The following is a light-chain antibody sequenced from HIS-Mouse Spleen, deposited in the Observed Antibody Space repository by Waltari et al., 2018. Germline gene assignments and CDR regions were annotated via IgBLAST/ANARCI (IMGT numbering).Light chain of an antibody. Sequence: QSALTQPASVSGSPGPSITISCPGTSRDVGSYNLVSWYQQHPGKAPKLMIYEGSKRPSGVSNRFSGSKSGNTASLTISGLQAEDEADYYCCSYAGSSTSWVFGGGTKLTVL. J-gene: IGLJ3*02. CDR2: EGS. V-gene: IGLV2-23*01. CDR3: CSYAGSSTSWV. CDR1: SRDVGSYNL.